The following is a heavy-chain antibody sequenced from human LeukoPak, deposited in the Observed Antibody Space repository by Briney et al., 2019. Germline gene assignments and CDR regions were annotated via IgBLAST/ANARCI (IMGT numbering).Heavy chain of an antibody. CDR3: ASVYSNYDESFFDY. CDR1: GGSISSGDYY. Sequence: KASETLSLTCTVSGGSISSGDYYWSWIRQPPGKGLEWIGYIYYSGSTNYNPSLKSRVTISVDTSKNQFSLKLSSVTAADTAVYYCASVYSNYDESFFDYWGQGTLVTVSS. J-gene: IGHJ4*02. D-gene: IGHD4-11*01. CDR2: IYYSGST. V-gene: IGHV4-61*08.